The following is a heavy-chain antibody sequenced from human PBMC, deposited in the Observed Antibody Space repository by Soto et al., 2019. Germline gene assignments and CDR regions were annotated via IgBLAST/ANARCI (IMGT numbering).Heavy chain of an antibody. CDR3: ARAGDYYDSSGPYAFDI. Sequence: GGSLRLSCAASGFTFSSYSMNWVRQAPGKGLEWVSSISSSSYIYYADSVKGRFTISRDNAKNSLYLQMNSLRAEDTAVYYCARAGDYYDSSGPYAFDIWGQGTMVTVSS. V-gene: IGHV3-21*01. CDR1: GFTFSSYS. D-gene: IGHD3-22*01. CDR2: ISSSSYI. J-gene: IGHJ3*02.